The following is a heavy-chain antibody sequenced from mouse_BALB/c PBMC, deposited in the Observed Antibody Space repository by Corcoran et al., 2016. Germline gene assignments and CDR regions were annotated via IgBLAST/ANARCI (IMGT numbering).Heavy chain of an antibody. CDR3: ARRATTATAWFVY. CDR2: INTYTGEP. J-gene: IGHJ3*01. Sequence: QIQLVQSGPELKKPGETVKISCKASGYTFTNYGMNWVKQAPGKGLKWMGWINTYTGEPTYADDFKGRFAFSLETSASTAYLQINNLKNEDTATYFCARRATTATAWFVYWGQGTLVTVSA. V-gene: IGHV9-3-1*01. D-gene: IGHD1-2*01. CDR1: GYTFTNYG.